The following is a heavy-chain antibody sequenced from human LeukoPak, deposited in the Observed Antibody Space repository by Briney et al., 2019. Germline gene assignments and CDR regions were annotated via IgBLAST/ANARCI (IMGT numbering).Heavy chain of an antibody. Sequence: GGSLRLSCAASGLTFTDYWMTWFRQVPGKGLKGVANIHKAGTESFYVDSVKGRFAISRDNAKNSLYLQLSSLRVDDTAVYYCARVGTWELQRVFEYWGQGTLVTVSS. V-gene: IGHV3-7*01. CDR2: IHKAGTES. J-gene: IGHJ4*02. CDR1: GLTFTDYW. CDR3: ARVGTWELQRVFEY. D-gene: IGHD1-26*01.